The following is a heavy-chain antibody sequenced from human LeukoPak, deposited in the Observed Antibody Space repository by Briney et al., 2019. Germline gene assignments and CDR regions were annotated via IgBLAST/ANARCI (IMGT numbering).Heavy chain of an antibody. Sequence: PGGSLRLSCAASGXTFSDYYVDWVRQAPGKGLEWVARTRNKANSYNTASAASVKGRFTISRDDSQNSVYLQMNSLKTEDTAVYYCARDGYSYGTNYYFDYWGQGTLVTVSS. D-gene: IGHD5-18*01. CDR1: GXTFSDYY. CDR2: TRNKANSYNT. J-gene: IGHJ4*02. V-gene: IGHV3-72*01. CDR3: ARDGYSYGTNYYFDY.